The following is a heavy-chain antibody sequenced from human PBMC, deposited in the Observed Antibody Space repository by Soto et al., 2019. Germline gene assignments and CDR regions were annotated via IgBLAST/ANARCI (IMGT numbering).Heavy chain of an antibody. CDR3: ARGRKEWADYSLSFDYYGPDV. CDR2: INHSGST. V-gene: IGHV4-34*01. J-gene: IGHJ6*02. D-gene: IGHD4-4*01. Sequence: PSETLSLTCAVYGGSFSGYYWSWIRQSPGEGLEWIGEINHSGSTNYNPSLKSRVTISVDTSKNQFSLRLRSATAADTAVYYCARGRKEWADYSLSFDYYGPDVWGQGTMVTVSS. CDR1: GGSFSGYY.